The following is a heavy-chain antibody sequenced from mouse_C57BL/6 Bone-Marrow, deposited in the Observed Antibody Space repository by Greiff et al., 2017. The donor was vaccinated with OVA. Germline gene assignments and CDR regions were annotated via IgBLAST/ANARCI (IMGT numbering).Heavy chain of an antibody. Sequence: EVKLQESGGDLVKPGGSLKLSCAASGFTFSSYGMSWVRQTPDKRLEWVATISSGGSYTYYPDSVKGRFTISRDNAKNTLYLQMSSLKSEDTAMYYCARHGVAGRYFDVWGTGTTVTVSS. V-gene: IGHV5-6*01. CDR3: ARHGVAGRYFDV. CDR1: GFTFSSYG. CDR2: ISSGGSYT. D-gene: IGHD1-1*01. J-gene: IGHJ1*03.